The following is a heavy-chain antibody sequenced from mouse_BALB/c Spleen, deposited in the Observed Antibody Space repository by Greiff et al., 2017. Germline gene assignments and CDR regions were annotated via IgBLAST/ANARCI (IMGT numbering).Heavy chain of an antibody. CDR3: ASSSMVTTFDY. CDR1: GYTFTSYW. D-gene: IGHD2-10*02. Sequence: QVQLQQSGAELAKPGASVKMSCKASGYTFTSYWMHWVKQRPGQGLEWIGYINPSTGYTEYNQKFKDKATLTADKSSSTAYMQLSSLTSEDSAVYYCASSSMVTTFDYWGQGTTLTVSS. J-gene: IGHJ2*01. CDR2: INPSTGYT. V-gene: IGHV1-7*01.